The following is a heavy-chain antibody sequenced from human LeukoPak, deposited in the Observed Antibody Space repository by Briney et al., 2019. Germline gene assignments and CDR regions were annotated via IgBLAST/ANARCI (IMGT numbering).Heavy chain of an antibody. CDR1: GGSFSGYY. CDR3: ARRGRGYCSSTSCYRAGAFDI. J-gene: IGHJ3*02. CDR2: INPSGST. D-gene: IGHD2-2*02. V-gene: IGHV4-34*01. Sequence: SETLSLTCAVYGGSFSGYYWSWIRQPPGKGLEWIGEINPSGSTNYNPSLKSRVTISVDTSKNQFSLKLSSVTAADTAVYYCARRGRGYCSSTSCYRAGAFDIWGQGTMVTVSS.